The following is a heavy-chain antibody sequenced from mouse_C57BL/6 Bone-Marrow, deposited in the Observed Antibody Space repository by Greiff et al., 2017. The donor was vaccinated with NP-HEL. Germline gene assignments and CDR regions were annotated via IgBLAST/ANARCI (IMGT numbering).Heavy chain of an antibody. D-gene: IGHD4-1*01. V-gene: IGHV1-22*01. CDR2: INPNNGGT. J-gene: IGHJ2*01. CDR1: GYTFTDYN. Sequence: EVQLQQSGPELVKPGASVKMSCKASGYTFTDYNMHWVKQSHGKSLEWIGYINPNNGGTSYNQKFKGKATLTVNKSSSTAYMELRSLTSEDSAVYYCAKTLGPDFDYWGQGTTLTVSS. CDR3: AKTLGPDFDY.